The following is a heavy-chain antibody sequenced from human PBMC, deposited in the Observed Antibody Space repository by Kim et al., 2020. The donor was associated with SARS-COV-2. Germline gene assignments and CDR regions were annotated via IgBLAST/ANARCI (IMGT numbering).Heavy chain of an antibody. Sequence: GGSLRLSCAASGFTFSSYGMHWVRQAPGKGLEWVAVIWYDGSNKYYADSVKGRFTISRDNSKNTLYLQMNSLRAEDTAVYYCARDPGGDYVWGSYRPSLFDYWGQGTLVTVSS. V-gene: IGHV3-33*08. D-gene: IGHD3-16*02. J-gene: IGHJ4*02. CDR3: ARDPGGDYVWGSYRPSLFDY. CDR2: IWYDGSNK. CDR1: GFTFSSYG.